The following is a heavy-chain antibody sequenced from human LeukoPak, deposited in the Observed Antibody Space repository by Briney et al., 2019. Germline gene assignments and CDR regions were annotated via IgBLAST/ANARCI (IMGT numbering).Heavy chain of an antibody. CDR2: IYTSGST. J-gene: IGHJ5*02. CDR1: GGSISSYY. Sequence: SETLSLTCTVSGGSISSYYWSWIRQPAGKGLEWIGRIYTSGSTNYNPSLKSRVTMSVDTSKNQFSLKLSSVTAADTAVYYCARLDRDIYGSGKLYLFDPWGQGTQVTVSS. D-gene: IGHD3-10*01. V-gene: IGHV4-4*07. CDR3: ARLDRDIYGSGKLYLFDP.